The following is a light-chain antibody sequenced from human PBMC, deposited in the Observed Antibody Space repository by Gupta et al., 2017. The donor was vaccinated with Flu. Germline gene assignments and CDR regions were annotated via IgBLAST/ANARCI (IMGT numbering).Light chain of an antibody. V-gene: IGLV2-23*02. J-gene: IGLJ3*02. CDR1: ASDVGDNNF. CDR3: CSYGHSFIWV. Sequence: QSALTQPASVSGSPGESITVSCTGSASDVGDNNFISWYQHHPGKAPKLLIYTVTRRPSGVSDRFSAPKSGNTASLTVSGLQPEDEADYYCCSYGHSFIWVFGGGTKVTVL. CDR2: TVT.